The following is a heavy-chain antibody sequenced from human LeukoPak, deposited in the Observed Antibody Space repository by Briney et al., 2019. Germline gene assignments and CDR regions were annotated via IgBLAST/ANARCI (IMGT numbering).Heavy chain of an antibody. CDR3: ARIRDGYNDAYDI. D-gene: IGHD5-24*01. J-gene: IGHJ3*02. CDR2: INPSGGST. Sequence: ATVKVSCKASGYTFSTYYMHWVRQAPGQGLEWMGIINPSGGSTTYAQKFQGRVTMTRDMSTSTVYMDLSSLRSEDTAIYYCARIRDGYNDAYDIWGQGTVVTVPS. CDR1: GYTFSTYY. V-gene: IGHV1-46*01.